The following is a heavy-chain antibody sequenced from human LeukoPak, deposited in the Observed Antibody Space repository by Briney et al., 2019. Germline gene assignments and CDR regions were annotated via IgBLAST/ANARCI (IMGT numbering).Heavy chain of an antibody. CDR3: TRDRESRGYFRDISHWYFDL. Sequence: SQTLSLTCVISGDSVSSNSAAWNWIRQSPSRGLEWLGRTYYRSKWYSDYAFSVKSRIIINPDTSRNQFSLQLNSVTPEDTAVYYCTRDRESRGYFRDISHWYFDLWGRGTLVTVSS. CDR1: GDSVSSNSAA. CDR2: TYYRSKWYS. V-gene: IGHV6-1*01. J-gene: IGHJ2*01. D-gene: IGHD3-22*01.